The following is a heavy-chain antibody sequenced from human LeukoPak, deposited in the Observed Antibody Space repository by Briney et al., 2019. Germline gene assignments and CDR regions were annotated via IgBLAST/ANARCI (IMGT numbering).Heavy chain of an antibody. CDR2: ISGSGGST. CDR3: AKTLASAATGY. J-gene: IGHJ4*02. Sequence: GGSLRLSCAASGFTFSSYAMSWVRQAPGKGLEWVSAISGSGGSTYYADSVKGRFTISRDNSKNTLFLQMNSLRTEDTAVYYCAKTLASAATGYWGQGTLVTVSS. V-gene: IGHV3-23*01. D-gene: IGHD6-13*01. CDR1: GFTFSSYA.